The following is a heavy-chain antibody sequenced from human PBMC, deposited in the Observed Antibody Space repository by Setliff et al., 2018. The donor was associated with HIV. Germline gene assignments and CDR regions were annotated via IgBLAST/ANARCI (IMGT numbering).Heavy chain of an antibody. CDR1: GYTFTTYG. D-gene: IGHD2-21*01. J-gene: IGHJ3*02. CDR2: ISPYNGNT. Sequence: ASVKVSCKASGYTFTTYGITWVRQAPGQGLEWMGWISPYNGNTNYAQKLLGRVTMTTDTSTTTAYMELRSLRSDDTAVYYCATSTLGWSDDAFDIWGQGTMVTVSS. V-gene: IGHV1-18*01. CDR3: ATSTLGWSDDAFDI.